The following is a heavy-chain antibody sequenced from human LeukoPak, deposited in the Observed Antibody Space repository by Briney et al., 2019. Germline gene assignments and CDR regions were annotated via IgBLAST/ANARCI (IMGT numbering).Heavy chain of an antibody. CDR1: GYTFTGYY. V-gene: IGHV1-2*02. D-gene: IGHD3-10*01. CDR2: INPNSGGT. Sequence: GASVKVSCKASGYTFTGYYMHWVRQAPGQGLEWMGWINPNSGGTNYAQKFQGRVTMTRDTSISTACMELSRLRSDDTAVYYCAREVTMASRFTRDYWGQGTLVTVSS. CDR3: AREVTMASRFTRDY. J-gene: IGHJ4*02.